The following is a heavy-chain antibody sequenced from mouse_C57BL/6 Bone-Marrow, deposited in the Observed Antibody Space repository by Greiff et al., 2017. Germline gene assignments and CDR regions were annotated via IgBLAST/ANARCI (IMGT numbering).Heavy chain of an antibody. J-gene: IGHJ2*01. CDR2: INPGGGGT. CDR1: GYAFTNYL. D-gene: IGHD1-1*01. Sequence: VQLQQSGAELVRPGTSVKVSCKASGYAFTNYLIEWVKQRPGQGLEWIGVINPGGGGTNYNGKFKGKATLTADKSSSTAYMQLSSLTSEDSAVYFWARSISTTGQGDYWGKGTTLTVSS. CDR3: ARSISTTGQGDY. V-gene: IGHV1-54*01.